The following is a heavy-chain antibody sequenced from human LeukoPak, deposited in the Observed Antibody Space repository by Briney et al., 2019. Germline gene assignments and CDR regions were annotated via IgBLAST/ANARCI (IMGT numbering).Heavy chain of an antibody. CDR2: IKPDGSEK. CDR1: GFTFSSYW. J-gene: IGHJ4*02. V-gene: IGHV3-7*05. CDR3: ARDLRRARDC. Sequence: AGSLRLSCAASGFTFSSYWMSWVRQASGKGLEWVANIKPDGSEKYYVDSVKGRFTISRDNAKNSLYLQMNSLRAEDTAVYYCARDLRRARDCWGQGTLVTVSS.